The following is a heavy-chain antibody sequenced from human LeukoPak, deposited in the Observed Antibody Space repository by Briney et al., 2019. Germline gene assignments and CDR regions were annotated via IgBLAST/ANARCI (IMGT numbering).Heavy chain of an antibody. D-gene: IGHD2-2*01. J-gene: IGHJ4*02. Sequence: ALVKVSCKASGYTFTSYDINWVRQATGQGLEWMGWMNPNSGNTGYAQKFQGRVTMTRNTSISTAYMELSSLRSEDTAVYYCARVGPTDCSSTSCSSSFDYWGQGTLVTVSS. V-gene: IGHV1-8*01. CDR1: GYTFTSYD. CDR3: ARVGPTDCSSTSCSSSFDY. CDR2: MNPNSGNT.